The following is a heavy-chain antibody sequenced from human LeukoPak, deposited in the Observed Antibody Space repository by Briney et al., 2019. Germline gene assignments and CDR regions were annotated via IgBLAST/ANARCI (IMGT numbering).Heavy chain of an antibody. CDR1: GFTFNTYA. D-gene: IGHD2-2*01. J-gene: IGHJ3*02. CDR2: ISGSSDNT. V-gene: IGHV3-23*01. Sequence: QPGGSLRLSCAASGFTFNTYAMSWVRQAPGKGLEWVSRISGSSDNTYYADSVKGRFTISRDNSKNTLYLQMNSLRAEDTAVYYCAKHGNIVVVPAATSLDAFDIWGQGTMVTVSS. CDR3: AKHGNIVVVPAATSLDAFDI.